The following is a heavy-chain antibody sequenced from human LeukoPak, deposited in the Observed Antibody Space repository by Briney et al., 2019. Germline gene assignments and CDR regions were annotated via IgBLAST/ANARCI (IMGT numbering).Heavy chain of an antibody. CDR1: GGSFSGYY. J-gene: IGHJ6*03. CDR3: ARRKAYYYGSGSYSGYYYYYYMDV. V-gene: IGHV4-34*01. D-gene: IGHD3-10*01. Sequence: SETLSLTCAVYGGSFSGYYWSWIRQPPGKGLEWIGEINHSGSTNYNPSLKSRVTISVDTSKNQFSLKLSSVTAADTAVYYCARRKAYYYGSGSYSGYYYYYYMDVWAKGPRSPSP. CDR2: INHSGST.